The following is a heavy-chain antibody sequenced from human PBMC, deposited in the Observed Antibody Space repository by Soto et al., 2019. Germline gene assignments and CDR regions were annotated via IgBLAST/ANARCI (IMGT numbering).Heavy chain of an antibody. CDR2: IYYSGST. V-gene: IGHV4-39*01. Sequence: SETLSLTCTVSGGSISSSSYYWGWIRQPPGKGLEWIGCIYYSGSTYYNPSLKSRVTISVDKSKNLFSLKLSSVPAADTAVYYCARRPYSNYYYYGMDVWGQGTTVTVSS. D-gene: IGHD4-4*01. J-gene: IGHJ6*02. CDR3: ARRPYSNYYYYGMDV. CDR1: GGSISSSSYY.